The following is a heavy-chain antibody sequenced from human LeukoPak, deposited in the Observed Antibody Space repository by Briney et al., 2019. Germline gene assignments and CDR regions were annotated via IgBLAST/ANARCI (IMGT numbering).Heavy chain of an antibody. V-gene: IGHV4-34*01. CDR3: ARGQRYSTSSNWFDP. J-gene: IGHJ5*02. Sequence: SQTLSLTCIVSGGSITSGGYYWSWIRQPPGKGLEWIGEINHSGSTNYNPSLKSRVTISVDTSKNQFSLKLSSVTAADTAVYYCARGQRYSTSSNWFDPWGQGTLVTVSS. D-gene: IGHD6-6*01. CDR1: GGSITSGGYY. CDR2: INHSGST.